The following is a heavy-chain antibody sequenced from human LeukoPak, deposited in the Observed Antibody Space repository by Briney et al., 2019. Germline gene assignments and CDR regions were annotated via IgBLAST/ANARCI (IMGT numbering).Heavy chain of an antibody. Sequence: TGGSLRLSCAASGFTFSDYYMSWIRQAPGKGLEWVSYISSSSSTIYYADSVKGRFTISRDNAKNSLYLQMNSPRAEDTAVYYCAKITIFRSADDFDYWGQGTLVTVSS. CDR1: GFTFSDYY. V-gene: IGHV3-11*01. D-gene: IGHD3-3*01. J-gene: IGHJ4*02. CDR3: AKITIFRSADDFDY. CDR2: ISSSSSTI.